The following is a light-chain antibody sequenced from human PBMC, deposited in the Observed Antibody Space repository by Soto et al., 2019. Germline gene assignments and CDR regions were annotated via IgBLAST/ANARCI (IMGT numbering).Light chain of an antibody. V-gene: IGKV3-15*01. J-gene: IGKJ5*01. Sequence: EIVLTQSPGTLSLSPGETATLSCRASQSVDRYVAWYQQKLGQAPRLLIYDAYTRATGIPARFSGSGSGTEFTLTISSLQSEDFAVYYCQQYNNWPPITFGQGTRLEIK. CDR2: DAY. CDR3: QQYNNWPPIT. CDR1: QSVDRY.